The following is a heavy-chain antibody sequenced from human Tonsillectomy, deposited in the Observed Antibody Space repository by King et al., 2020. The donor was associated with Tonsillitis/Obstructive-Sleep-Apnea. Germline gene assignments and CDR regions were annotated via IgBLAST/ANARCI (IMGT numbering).Heavy chain of an antibody. D-gene: IGHD6-19*01. J-gene: IGHJ4*02. CDR2: ISYDGSNK. CDR1: GFTFSSYA. CDR3: ARDGSSGWYGGLDS. Sequence: VQLVESGGGVVQPGRSLRLSCAASGFTFSSYAMNWVRQAPGKGLEWVAVISYDGSNKYYADSVKGRFTISRDNSKNTLYLQMNSLRAEDTAVYYCARDGSSGWYGGLDSWGQGTLVTVSS. V-gene: IGHV3-30*04.